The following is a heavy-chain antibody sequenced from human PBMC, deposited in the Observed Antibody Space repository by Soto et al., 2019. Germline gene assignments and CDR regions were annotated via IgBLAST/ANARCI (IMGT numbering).Heavy chain of an antibody. CDR1: GYTFTGYY. CDR3: ARDPYSYDSSGYLPL. Sequence: ASVKVSCKASGYTFTGYYMHWVRQAPGQGLEWMGWINPNSGGTNYAQKFQGRVTMTRDTSISTAYMELSRLRSDDTAVYYCARDPYSYDSSGYLPLWGQGTLVTVSS. J-gene: IGHJ4*02. CDR2: INPNSGGT. D-gene: IGHD3-22*01. V-gene: IGHV1-2*02.